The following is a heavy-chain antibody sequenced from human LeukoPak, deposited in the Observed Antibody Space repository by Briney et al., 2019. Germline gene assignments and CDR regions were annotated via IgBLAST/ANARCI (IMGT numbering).Heavy chain of an antibody. D-gene: IGHD2-2*01. Sequence: ASVTVSCKASGYTFTSYYIHWVRQAPGQGLEWMGLINPSGGSTNYAQKFQGRLTMTRDTSSSTVYMALTSLRSEDTAMYYCARGLYCSSNICFGYYFDRWGQGTLVAVSS. CDR1: GYTFTSYY. V-gene: IGHV1-46*01. J-gene: IGHJ4*02. CDR2: INPSGGST. CDR3: ARGLYCSSNICFGYYFDR.